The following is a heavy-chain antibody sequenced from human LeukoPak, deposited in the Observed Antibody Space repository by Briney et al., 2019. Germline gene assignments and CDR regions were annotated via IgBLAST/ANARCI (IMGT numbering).Heavy chain of an antibody. CDR1: GGTFSSYA. CDR3: ARSHRYCSSTSCYVGY. V-gene: IGHV1-69*13. D-gene: IGHD2-2*01. CDR2: IIPIFGTA. Sequence: SVNVSCKASGGTFSSYAISWVRQAPGQGLEWMGGIIPIFGTANYAQKFQGRVTITADESTSTAYMELSSLRSEDTAVYYCARSHRYCSSTSCYVGYWGQGTLVTVSS. J-gene: IGHJ4*02.